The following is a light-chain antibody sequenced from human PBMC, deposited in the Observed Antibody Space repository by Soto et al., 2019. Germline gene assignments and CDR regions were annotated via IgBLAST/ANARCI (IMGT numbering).Light chain of an antibody. V-gene: IGKV3-11*01. J-gene: IGKJ4*01. CDR1: QSVSSY. CDR2: DAS. Sequence: EIVLTQSPATLSLSPGERATVSCRASQSVSSYLAWYQQKPGQAPRLLIYDASNRATGIPVRFSGSGSGTDFTLTISSLEPEDFAVYYCQQRANWPLTFGGGTKVEIK. CDR3: QQRANWPLT.